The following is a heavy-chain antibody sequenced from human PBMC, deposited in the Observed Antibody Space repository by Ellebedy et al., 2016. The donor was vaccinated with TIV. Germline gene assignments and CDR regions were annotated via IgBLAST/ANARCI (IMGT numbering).Heavy chain of an antibody. CDR1: GYTFTGYY. Sequence: ASVKVSCXASGYTFTGYYMHWVRQAPGQGLEWMGWINPNSGGTNYAQKFQGKVTMTRNTSISTAYMELSSLRSEDTAVYYCARVAGVLRYFDWLLPIDYYYYGMDVWGQGTTVTVSS. D-gene: IGHD3-9*01. CDR2: INPNSGGT. V-gene: IGHV1-2*02. CDR3: ARVAGVLRYFDWLLPIDYYYYGMDV. J-gene: IGHJ6*02.